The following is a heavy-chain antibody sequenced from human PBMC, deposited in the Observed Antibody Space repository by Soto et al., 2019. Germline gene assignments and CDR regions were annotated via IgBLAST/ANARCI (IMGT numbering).Heavy chain of an antibody. CDR2: ISWNSGSI. CDR3: AKDSDPSGSFPFFDY. D-gene: IGHD1-26*01. CDR1: GFTFDDYA. J-gene: IGHJ4*02. Sequence: GGSLRLSCAASGFTFDDYAMHWVRQAPGKGLEWVSGISWNSGSIGYADSVKGRFTISRDNAKNSLYLQMNSLRAEDTALYYCAKDSDPSGSFPFFDYWGQGTLVTVSS. V-gene: IGHV3-9*01.